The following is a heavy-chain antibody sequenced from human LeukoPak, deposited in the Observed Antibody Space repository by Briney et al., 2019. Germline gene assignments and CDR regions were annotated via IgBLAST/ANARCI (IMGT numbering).Heavy chain of an antibody. J-gene: IGHJ2*01. CDR1: GGSINNYY. CDR2: IYATGST. V-gene: IGHV4-4*07. D-gene: IGHD6-13*01. Sequence: SETLSLTCTVSGGSINNYYWSWIRQPAEKGLECIGRIYATGSTNYNPSLKSRVTISVDTSKNQFSLKLSSVTAADTAVYYCARVYSSSWYRYFDLWGRGTLVTVSS. CDR3: ARVYSSSWYRYFDL.